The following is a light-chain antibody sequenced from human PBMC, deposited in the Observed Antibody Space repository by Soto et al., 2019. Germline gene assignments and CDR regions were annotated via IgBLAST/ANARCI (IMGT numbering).Light chain of an antibody. Sequence: QLVLTQPPSVSGAPGRRVTISCTGSSSNIGAGYVVHWYQKLPGTAPKLLIYDNSNRPSGVPDRFSGSKSGTSASLAITGLQAEDEADYYCQSYDSSLSGFVVFGGGTQLTVL. V-gene: IGLV1-40*01. CDR2: DNS. J-gene: IGLJ3*02. CDR3: QSYDSSLSGFVV. CDR1: SSNIGAGYV.